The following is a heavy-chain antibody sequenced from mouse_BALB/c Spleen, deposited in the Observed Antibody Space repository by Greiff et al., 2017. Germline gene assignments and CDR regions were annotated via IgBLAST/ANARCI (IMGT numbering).Heavy chain of an antibody. CDR2: ISYSGST. CDR1: GDSITSGY. D-gene: IGHD1-1*01. J-gene: IGHJ4*01. CDR3: AKTTVVATEAMDY. Sequence: DVKLVESGPSLVKPSQTLSLTCSVTGDSITSGYWNWIRKFPGNKLEYMGYISYSGSTYYNPSLKSRISITRDTSKNQYYLQLNSVTTEDTATYYCAKTTVVATEAMDYWGQGTSVTVSA. V-gene: IGHV3-8*02.